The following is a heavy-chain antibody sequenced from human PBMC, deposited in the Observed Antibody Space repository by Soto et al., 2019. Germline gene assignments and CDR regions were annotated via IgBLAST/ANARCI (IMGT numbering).Heavy chain of an antibody. D-gene: IGHD3-22*01. CDR2: INHSGST. V-gene: IGHV4-34*01. CDR3: ARVPRYDSSGYNHNNCMDV. J-gene: IGHJ6*02. CDR1: GGSFSGYY. Sequence: LSLTCAVYGGSFSGYYWSWIRQPPGKGLEWIGEINHSGSTNYNPSLKSRVTISVDTSKNQFSLKLSSVTAADTAVYYCARVPRYDSSGYNHNNCMDVWGQGTTVTVS.